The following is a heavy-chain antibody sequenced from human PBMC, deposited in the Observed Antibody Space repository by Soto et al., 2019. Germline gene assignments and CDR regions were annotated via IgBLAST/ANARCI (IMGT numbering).Heavy chain of an antibody. J-gene: IGHJ4*02. V-gene: IGHV1-8*01. CDR2: IQPSSGRT. CDR1: GYSFTGLD. CDR3: ARGGYSYGHFDY. Sequence: ASVKVSCKASGYSFTGLDINWVRQTTGQGLEWMGWIQPSSGRTGYAQKFQGRVTMTRDTSTSTVYMELSSLRSEDTAVYYCARGGYSYGHFDYWGQGTLVTVSS. D-gene: IGHD5-18*01.